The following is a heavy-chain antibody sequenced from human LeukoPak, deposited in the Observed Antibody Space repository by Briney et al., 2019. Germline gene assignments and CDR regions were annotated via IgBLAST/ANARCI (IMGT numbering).Heavy chain of an antibody. D-gene: IGHD6-19*01. J-gene: IGHJ4*02. CDR2: INPNSGGT. CDR1: GYTFTGYY. CDR3: ARAAVPGSTTRFDY. Sequence: GASVKVSCKASGYTFTGYYVHWVRQAPGQGLEWMGWINPNSGGTNYAQKFQGRVTMTRDTSISTAYMELSRLRSDDTAVYYCARAAVPGSTTRFDYWGQGTLVTVSS. V-gene: IGHV1-2*02.